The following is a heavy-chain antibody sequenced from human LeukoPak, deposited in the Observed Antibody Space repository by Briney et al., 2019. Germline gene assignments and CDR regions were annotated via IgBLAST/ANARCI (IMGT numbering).Heavy chain of an antibody. V-gene: IGHV3-21*01. J-gene: IGHJ3*02. CDR3: ARDWSYDFWSGPNAFDI. D-gene: IGHD3-3*01. Sequence: GGSLRLSCAASGFTFSSYSMIWVRQAPGKGLEWVSSISSSSRYRYYADSVKGRFTISRDNAKNSLYLQMNSLRAEDTAVYYCARDWSYDFWSGPNAFDIWGQGTMVTVSS. CDR1: GFTFSSYS. CDR2: ISSSSRYR.